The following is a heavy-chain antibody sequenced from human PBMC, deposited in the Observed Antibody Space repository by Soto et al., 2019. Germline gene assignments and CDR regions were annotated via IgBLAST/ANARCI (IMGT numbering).Heavy chain of an antibody. V-gene: IGHV3-33*01. D-gene: IGHD5-12*01. CDR3: ARNPSGVDIASTKD. J-gene: IGHJ4*02. CDR2: IYNDGSTT. Sequence: QVQLVESGGGVVQPGRSLRLSCVASGLTFSTQGMHWFRQAPGKGLEWVGVIYNDGSTTYYADSVKGRFTISRDNSKNTLYLQMNSLRAEDTAVYYCARNPSGVDIASTKDWGQGTLVTVSS. CDR1: GLTFSTQG.